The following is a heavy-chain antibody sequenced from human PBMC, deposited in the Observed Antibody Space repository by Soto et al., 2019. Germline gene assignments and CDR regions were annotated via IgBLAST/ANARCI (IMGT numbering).Heavy chain of an antibody. CDR3: ASLFPASGSYYNAFDI. Sequence: AVKGSCKAAGGTFSSYAISWGRQAPGQGLEWMGGIVPIFGTANYAQKFQGRVTITADKSTSTAYMELSSLRSEDTAVYYCASLFPASGSYYNAFDIWGQGTMVTVSS. J-gene: IGHJ3*02. D-gene: IGHD1-26*01. CDR1: GGTFSSYA. V-gene: IGHV1-69*06. CDR2: IVPIFGTA.